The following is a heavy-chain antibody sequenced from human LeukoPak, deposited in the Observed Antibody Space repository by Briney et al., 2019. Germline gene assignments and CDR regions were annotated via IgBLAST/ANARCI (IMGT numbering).Heavy chain of an antibody. Sequence: PGVAVRLSCAACGFTFSSCAMLWVRQAPGKGREGVSAISGSGCSTYYADSVKGRFTISRGNSKNTVYLQVNSLRAEATAVYYCVTGALAPQSSGWYKGGWFDPWGQGTLVTVSS. CDR2: ISGSGCST. J-gene: IGHJ5*02. D-gene: IGHD6-19*01. V-gene: IGHV3-23*01. CDR3: VTGALAPQSSGWYKGGWFDP. CDR1: GFTFSSCA.